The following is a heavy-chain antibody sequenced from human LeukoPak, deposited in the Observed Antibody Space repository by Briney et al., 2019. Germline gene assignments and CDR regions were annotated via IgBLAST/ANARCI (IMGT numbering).Heavy chain of an antibody. CDR2: INWNGVST. Sequence: PGGSLRLSCAASGFIFDNYGMSWVRQVPGKGLEWVSGINWNGVSTSYADSVKGRFTISRDNAKNSLYLLMNSLRAEDTAFYYCVRAHIVVVTAFPFGIWGQGTMVTVSS. J-gene: IGHJ3*02. D-gene: IGHD2-21*02. CDR1: GFIFDNYG. V-gene: IGHV3-20*04. CDR3: VRAHIVVVTAFPFGI.